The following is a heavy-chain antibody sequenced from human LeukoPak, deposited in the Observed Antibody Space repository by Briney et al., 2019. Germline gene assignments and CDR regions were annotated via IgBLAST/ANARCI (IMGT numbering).Heavy chain of an antibody. CDR1: GYSFTSYW. V-gene: IGHV5-51*01. D-gene: IGHD4-17*01. J-gene: IGHJ4*02. CDR3: ATVRTYGDYAMNY. CDR2: IYPGDSDT. Sequence: GESLEISCKGSGYSFTSYWIGWVRQMPGKGLEWMGIIYPGDSDTRYSPSLQGQVTISADKSISTAYLQWSSLKASDTGMYYCATVRTYGDYAMNYWGQGTQVTVSS.